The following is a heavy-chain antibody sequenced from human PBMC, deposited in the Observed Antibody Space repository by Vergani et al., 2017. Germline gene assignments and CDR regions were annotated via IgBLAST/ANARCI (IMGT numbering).Heavy chain of an antibody. J-gene: IGHJ3*02. Sequence: QVQLVQSGAEVKKPGSSVKVSCKASGGTFSSYAISWVRQAPGQGLEWMGGCIPIFGTANYAQKCQGRVTITADKSTSTAYMELSSLRXEDTAVYYCARQPSDAYAFDIWGQGTMVTVSS. CDR3: ARQPSDAYAFDI. CDR2: CIPIFGTA. V-gene: IGHV1-69*06. CDR1: GGTFSSYA.